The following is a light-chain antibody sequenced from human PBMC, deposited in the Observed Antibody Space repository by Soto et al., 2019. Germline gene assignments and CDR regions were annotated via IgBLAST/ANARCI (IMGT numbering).Light chain of an antibody. Sequence: DIQMTQSPSTLSAFVGDTVTITCRASQSISHWLAWYQQRPGRAPKLLIYDASSLESGVPSRFSGSGSGTEFTLTISSLQPDDFATYYCQQYSAYPYTFGKGTKVDIK. CDR3: QQYSAYPYT. CDR1: QSISHW. V-gene: IGKV1-5*01. CDR2: DAS. J-gene: IGKJ2*01.